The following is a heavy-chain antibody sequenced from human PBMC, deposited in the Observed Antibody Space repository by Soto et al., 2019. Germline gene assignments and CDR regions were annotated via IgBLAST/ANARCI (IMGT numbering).Heavy chain of an antibody. CDR3: ARDELCSDTACYSYEPLGNWLDP. CDR2: ISPHNGNT. CDR1: GYSFTTFG. V-gene: IGHV1-18*01. J-gene: IGHJ5*02. Sequence: ASVKVSCKASGYSFTTFGISWVRQAPGQGLEWMGWISPHNGNTNYAQKVQDRVTMTTDTSTSTAYMELRSLRSDDTAVYYCARDELCSDTACYSYEPLGNWLDPWGQGTQVTVSA. D-gene: IGHD2-15*01.